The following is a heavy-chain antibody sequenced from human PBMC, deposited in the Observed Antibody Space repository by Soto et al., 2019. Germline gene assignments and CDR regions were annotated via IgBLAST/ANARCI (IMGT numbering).Heavy chain of an antibody. V-gene: IGHV3-21*01. D-gene: IGHD2-15*01. J-gene: IGHJ6*02. CDR3: ARLVAYYYGMDV. CDR1: GFTFSSYS. Sequence: GGSLRLSCAASGFTFSSYSMNWVCQAPGKGLEWVSSISSSSSYIYYADSVKGRFTISRDNAKNSLYLQMNSLRAEDTAVYYCARLVAYYYGMDVWGQGTTVTAP. CDR2: ISSSSSYI.